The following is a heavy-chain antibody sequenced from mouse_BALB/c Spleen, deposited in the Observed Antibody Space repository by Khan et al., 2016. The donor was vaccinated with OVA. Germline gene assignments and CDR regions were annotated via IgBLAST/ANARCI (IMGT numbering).Heavy chain of an antibody. D-gene: IGHD2-2*01. CDR2: INPSTGYT. J-gene: IGHJ3*01. CDR1: GYTFTSYW. CDR3: SNNGSIYAWLKY. V-gene: IGHV1-7*01. Sequence: QVQLKESGAELAKPGASVKMSCKASGYTFTSYWMHWVKQRPGQGLEWIGYINPSTGYTEYNQRFKDKATLTADKSSSTAYMQLSSLTSEESAVYDGSNNGSIYAWLKYWGQGTLVTVSA.